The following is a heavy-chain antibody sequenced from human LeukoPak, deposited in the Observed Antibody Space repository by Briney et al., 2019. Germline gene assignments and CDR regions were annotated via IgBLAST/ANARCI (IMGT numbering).Heavy chain of an antibody. J-gene: IGHJ4*02. CDR1: GFSLSTSGVG. V-gene: IGHV2-5*01. D-gene: IGHD6-13*01. CDR3: GRIAAAGTLEDY. CDR2: IYWNDDK. Sequence: SGPTLVNPTQTLTLTCTFSGFSLSTSGVGVGWIRQPPGKALEWLALIYWNDDKRHSPSLKSRLTITKDTSKNQVVLTMTNMDPVDTATYYCGRIAAAGTLEDYWGQGTLVTVSS.